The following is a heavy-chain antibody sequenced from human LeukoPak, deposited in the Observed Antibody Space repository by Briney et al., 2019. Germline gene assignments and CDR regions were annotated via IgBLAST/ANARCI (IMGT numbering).Heavy chain of an antibody. D-gene: IGHD3/OR15-3a*01. J-gene: IGHJ5*02. Sequence: SETLSLTCSVSGDSITNSYWSWIRQPPGTRLEWIGYIYYNGTTTYNPSLRSRVTISVDTSKQHFSLSLISVTAADTAVYYCARAVRWTGGPAPAAWFDPWGQGTRVTVSS. V-gene: IGHV4-59*13. CDR1: GDSITNSY. CDR3: ARAVRWTGGPAPAAWFDP. CDR2: IYYNGTT.